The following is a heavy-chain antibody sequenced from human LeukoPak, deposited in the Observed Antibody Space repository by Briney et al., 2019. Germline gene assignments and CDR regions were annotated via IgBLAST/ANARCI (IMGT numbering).Heavy chain of an antibody. CDR2: INPNSGGT. Sequence: ASVKVSCKASGYTFTGSYIHWVRQAPGQGLEWMAWINPNSGGTNYAQKFQGRVTVTSDTSISTAYMELTRLTSVDTAVYYCTRGTGAPNYFDFWGQGTLVTVYS. CDR3: TRGTGAPNYFDF. V-gene: IGHV1-2*02. CDR1: GYTFTGSY. D-gene: IGHD7-27*01. J-gene: IGHJ4*02.